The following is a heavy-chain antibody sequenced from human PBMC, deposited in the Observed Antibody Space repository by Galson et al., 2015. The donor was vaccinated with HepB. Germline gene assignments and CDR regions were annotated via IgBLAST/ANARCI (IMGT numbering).Heavy chain of an antibody. D-gene: IGHD5-12*01. CDR2: IIPIFGVA. Sequence: SVKVSCKASGGTFNAYTISWVRQAPGQGLEWMGRIIPIFGVAKYAQKFQGRVTITADKSTSTAYMELNSLRSEDTAIYYCARADTAYDLSFKQWGQGTLVTVSS. CDR1: GGTFNAYT. V-gene: IGHV1-69*02. CDR3: ARADTAYDLSFKQ. J-gene: IGHJ4*02.